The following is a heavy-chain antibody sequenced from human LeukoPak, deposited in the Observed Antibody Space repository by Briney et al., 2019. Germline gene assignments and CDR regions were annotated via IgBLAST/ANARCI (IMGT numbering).Heavy chain of an antibody. V-gene: IGHV3-30*03. CDR2: ISYDGTNK. J-gene: IGHJ4*02. Sequence: GGSLRLSCAGSGFTFSSHWIGWVRQAPGKGLEWVAVISYDGTNKYYADSVKGRFTISRDNSKNTLYLQMNSLRAEDTAVYYCARVGSSTWYISNFDYWGQGTLVTVSS. CDR3: ARVGSSTWYISNFDY. D-gene: IGHD6-13*01. CDR1: GFTFSSHW.